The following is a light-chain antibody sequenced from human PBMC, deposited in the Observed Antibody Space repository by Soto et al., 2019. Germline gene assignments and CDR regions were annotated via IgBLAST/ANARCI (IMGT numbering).Light chain of an antibody. Sequence: DIQMTQSPSSLSACVGDRVTITCRASQSISSYLNWYQQKPGKAPKLLIYAASSLQSGVPSRFSGSGSGTDFTLTISSLQPEDFATYYCQQSYNTPLTFGGGTKVEIK. CDR1: QSISSY. V-gene: IGKV1-39*01. CDR3: QQSYNTPLT. J-gene: IGKJ4*01. CDR2: AAS.